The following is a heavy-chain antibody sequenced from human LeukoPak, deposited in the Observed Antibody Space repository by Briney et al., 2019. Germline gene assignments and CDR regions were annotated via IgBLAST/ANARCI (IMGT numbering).Heavy chain of an antibody. CDR2: ISSSGSTI. V-gene: IGHV3-48*01. CDR3: ARDYYDSSGYYYYYYGMDV. D-gene: IGHD3-22*01. J-gene: IGHJ6*02. CDR1: GFTFSSYS. Sequence: GGSLRLSCAASGFTFSSYSMNWVRQAPGKGLEWFSYISSSGSTIYYADSVKGRFTISRDNAKNSLYLQMNSLRAEDTAVYYCARDYYDSSGYYYYYYGMDVWGQGTTVTVSS.